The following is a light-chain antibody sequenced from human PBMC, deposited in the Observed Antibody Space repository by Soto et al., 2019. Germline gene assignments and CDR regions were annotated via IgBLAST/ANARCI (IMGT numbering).Light chain of an antibody. V-gene: IGLV1-51*01. J-gene: IGLJ3*02. CDR3: ATWDTNLSAV. Sequence: QSVLTQPPSVSAAPGQTVTISCSGGTSNIGHNYVSWYQQLPGTAPTLLIYGNDKRPSGIPDRFSGSKSGTSATLASTGLQTGDEADYYCATWDTNLSAVFGGGTKLTVL. CDR2: GND. CDR1: TSNIGHNY.